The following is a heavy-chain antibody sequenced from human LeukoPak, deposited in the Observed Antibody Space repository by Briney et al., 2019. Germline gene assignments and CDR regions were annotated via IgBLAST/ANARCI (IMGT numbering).Heavy chain of an antibody. Sequence: PGGSLRLSCAASGFTFSDYWMHWVRQAPGKGLVGVSRINTGMSSTIYTDSVKGRFTISRDNAKNTLYLQMNSLRAEDTAVYYCARDLSHCSGGTCFSAHFDYWGLGTLVTVSS. CDR1: GFTFSDYW. J-gene: IGHJ4*02. CDR2: INTGMSST. CDR3: ARDLSHCSGGTCFSAHFDY. D-gene: IGHD2-15*01. V-gene: IGHV3-74*01.